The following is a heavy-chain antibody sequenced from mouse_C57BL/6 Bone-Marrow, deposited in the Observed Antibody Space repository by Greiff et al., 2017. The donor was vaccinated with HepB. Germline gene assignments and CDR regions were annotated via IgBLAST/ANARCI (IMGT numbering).Heavy chain of an antibody. CDR1: GFTFSDYG. CDR3: ARHRYYGSSYRWYFDV. Sequence: EVMLVESGGGLVQPGGSLKLSCAASGFTFSDYGMAWVRQAPRKGPEWVAFISNLAYSIYYADTVTGRFTISRENAKNTLYLEMSSLRSEDTAMYYCARHRYYGSSYRWYFDVWGTGTTVTVSS. V-gene: IGHV5-15*04. J-gene: IGHJ1*03. D-gene: IGHD1-1*01. CDR2: ISNLAYSI.